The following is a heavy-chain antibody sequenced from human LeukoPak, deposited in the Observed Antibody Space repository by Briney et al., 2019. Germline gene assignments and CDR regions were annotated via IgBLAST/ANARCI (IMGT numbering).Heavy chain of an antibody. CDR2: IFHSGST. Sequence: PSETLSLTCTVSSDSIFTSNWWSWVRQPPGKGLEWIGQIFHSGSTSYSPSLKSRVTISVDTSKNQFSLRLSSVTAADTAVYYCARGSEGGYCSGGSCYTHVGYFDSWGQGALVTVSS. V-gene: IGHV4-4*02. CDR3: ARGSEGGYCSGGSCYTHVGYFDS. J-gene: IGHJ4*02. CDR1: SDSIFTSNW. D-gene: IGHD2-15*01.